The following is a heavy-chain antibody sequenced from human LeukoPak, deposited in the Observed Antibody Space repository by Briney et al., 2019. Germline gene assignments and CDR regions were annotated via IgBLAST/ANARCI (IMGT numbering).Heavy chain of an antibody. D-gene: IGHD6-6*01. J-gene: IGHJ4*02. CDR2: ISGSGDNT. CDR3: AKWKYSNSGIDDY. Sequence: GGSLRLSCAASGFTFSSYAMSWVRQVPGKGLEWVSVISGSGDNTYYADSVKGRFTISRDNSKNMLCLQMNSLRAEDTAVYYCAKWKYSNSGIDDYWGQGTLVTVSS. CDR1: GFTFSSYA. V-gene: IGHV3-23*01.